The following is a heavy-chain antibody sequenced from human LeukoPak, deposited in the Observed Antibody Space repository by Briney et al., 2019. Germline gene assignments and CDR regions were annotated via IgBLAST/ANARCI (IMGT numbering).Heavy chain of an antibody. CDR2: ISWNSGSI. Sequence: PGGSLRLSCAASGFTFDDYAMHWVRQAPGKGLEWVSGISWNSGSIGYADSVKGRFTISRDNAKNSLYLQMNSLRAEDTALYYCARDRRLRYFDWGEDAFDIWGQGTMVTVSS. CDR3: ARDRRLRYFDWGEDAFDI. D-gene: IGHD3-9*01. CDR1: GFTFDDYA. V-gene: IGHV3-9*01. J-gene: IGHJ3*02.